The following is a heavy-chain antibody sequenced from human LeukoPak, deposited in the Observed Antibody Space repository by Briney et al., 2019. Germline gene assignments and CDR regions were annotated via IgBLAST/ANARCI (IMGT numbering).Heavy chain of an antibody. CDR1: GFTFSSYA. CDR2: ISYDGSNK. V-gene: IGHV3-30*04. Sequence: PGRSLRLSCAASGFTFSSYAMHWVRQAPGKGLEWVAVISYDGSNKYYADSVKGRFTISRDNSKNTLYLQMNSLRAEDTAVYYCARGSSGSYYKLGGWFDPWGQGTLVTVSS. D-gene: IGHD3-10*01. CDR3: ARGSSGSYYKLGGWFDP. J-gene: IGHJ5*02.